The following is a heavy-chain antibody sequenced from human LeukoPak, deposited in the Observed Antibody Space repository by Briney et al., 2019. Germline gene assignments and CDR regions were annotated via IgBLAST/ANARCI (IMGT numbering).Heavy chain of an antibody. J-gene: IGHJ4*02. Sequence: PGGSLRLSCTASGFTFSRHSMNWVRQAPGKGLEWVSLISGDGGSTYYADSVKGRFTISRDNSKNSLYLQMNSLRTEDTALYYCAKDISASRITGTDYWGQGTLVTVSS. CDR3: AKDISASRITGTDY. V-gene: IGHV3-43*02. CDR1: GFTFSRHS. D-gene: IGHD1-20*01. CDR2: ISGDGGST.